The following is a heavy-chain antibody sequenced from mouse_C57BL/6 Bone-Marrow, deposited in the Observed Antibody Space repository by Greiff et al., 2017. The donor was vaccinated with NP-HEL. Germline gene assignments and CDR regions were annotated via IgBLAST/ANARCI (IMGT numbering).Heavy chain of an antibody. Sequence: QVQLQQSGPELVKPGASVKLSCKASGYAFSSSWMYWVKQRPGKGLEWIGRIYPGDGDTNYNGKFKGKATLTADQSSSTAYMQLSSLTSEDSAVYFCARDYGSSYRYYFDYWGQGTTLTVSS. CDR1: GYAFSSSW. D-gene: IGHD1-1*01. J-gene: IGHJ2*01. V-gene: IGHV1-82*01. CDR2: IYPGDGDT. CDR3: ARDYGSSYRYYFDY.